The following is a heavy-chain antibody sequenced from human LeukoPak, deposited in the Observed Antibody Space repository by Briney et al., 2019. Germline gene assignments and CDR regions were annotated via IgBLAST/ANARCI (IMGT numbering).Heavy chain of an antibody. CDR2: INPSGRI. CDR3: ARGRQEVSMIVVVMTAVSYYLDV. J-gene: IGHJ6*03. Sequence: SETLSLTCAVYGGSFSDYSWTWIRQPPGTGLEWIGEINPSGRISYNPSLKSRLTISVDASKNQFSLNLRSLTAADTAVYYCARGRQEVSMIVVVMTAVSYYLDVWGKGTTVTVS. CDR1: GGSFSDYS. V-gene: IGHV4-34*01. D-gene: IGHD3-22*01.